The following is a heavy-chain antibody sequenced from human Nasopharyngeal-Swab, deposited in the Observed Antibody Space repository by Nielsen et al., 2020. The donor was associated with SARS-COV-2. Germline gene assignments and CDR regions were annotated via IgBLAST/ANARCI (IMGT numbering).Heavy chain of an antibody. CDR1: GFTFSSYS. CDR2: ISSSGSTI. CDR3: ARDSSSWNLYYYYYGMDV. J-gene: IGHJ6*02. Sequence: EGSLRLSCAASGFTFSSYSLNWVRQAPGKGLEWVSYISSSGSTIYYADSVKGRFTISRDNAKNSLYLQMNSLRAEDTAVYYCARDSSSWNLYYYYYGMDVWGQGTTVTVSS. V-gene: IGHV3-48*04. D-gene: IGHD6-13*01.